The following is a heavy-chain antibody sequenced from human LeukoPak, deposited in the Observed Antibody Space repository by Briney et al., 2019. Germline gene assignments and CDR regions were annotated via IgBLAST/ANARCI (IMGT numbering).Heavy chain of an antibody. Sequence: ASVKVSCKASGYTFTSYGISWVRQAPGQGLEWMGWISAYNGNTNSAQKLQGRVTMTTDTSTGTAYMELRSLRSDDTAVYYCARSSTVTAARWHFDLWGRGTLVTVSS. J-gene: IGHJ2*01. CDR2: ISAYNGNT. CDR1: GYTFTSYG. D-gene: IGHD4-17*01. CDR3: ARSSTVTAARWHFDL. V-gene: IGHV1-18*01.